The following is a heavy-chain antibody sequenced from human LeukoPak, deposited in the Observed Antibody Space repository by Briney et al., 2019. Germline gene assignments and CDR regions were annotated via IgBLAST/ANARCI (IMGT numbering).Heavy chain of an antibody. CDR3: ARGVYYYDSLGY. Sequence: SETLSLTCTVSGDSSSSYSWSWIRQPAGKGLEYIGRIYTSGSTNYNPSLKSRVTMSIDTSKNQFSLKLSSVTAADTAVYYCARGVYYYDSLGYWGQGTLVTVSS. CDR1: GDSSSSYS. J-gene: IGHJ4*02. D-gene: IGHD3-22*01. CDR2: IYTSGST. V-gene: IGHV4-4*07.